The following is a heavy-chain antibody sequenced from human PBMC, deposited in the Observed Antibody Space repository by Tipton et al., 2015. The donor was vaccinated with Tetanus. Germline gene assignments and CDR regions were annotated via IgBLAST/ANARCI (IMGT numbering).Heavy chain of an antibody. Sequence: TLSLTCTVSGGSLSRGGYYWTWVRQNPGKGLEWIGDVYSSGSTYYNPSLKSRVTISVDTSKNQFSLKLNSVTAADTAVYYCARDQARGARGWNYFDCWGQGTLVTVSS. CDR2: VYSSGST. CDR3: ARDQARGARGWNYFDC. J-gene: IGHJ4*02. CDR1: GGSLSRGGYY. D-gene: IGHD1-26*01. V-gene: IGHV4-31*03.